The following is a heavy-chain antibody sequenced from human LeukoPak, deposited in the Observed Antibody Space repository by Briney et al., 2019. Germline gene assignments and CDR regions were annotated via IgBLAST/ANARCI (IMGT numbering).Heavy chain of an antibody. CDR2: ISAYNGNT. J-gene: IGHJ4*02. D-gene: IGHD3-22*01. CDR1: GYTFTSYG. CDR3: AKTYYYDSSGYLWNYFDY. Sequence: ASVKVSCKASGYTFTSYGISWVRQAPGQGLEWMGWISAYNGNTNYAQKLQGRVTMTTDTSTSTAYTELRSLRSDDTAVYYCAKTYYYDSSGYLWNYFDYWGQGTLVTVSS. V-gene: IGHV1-18*01.